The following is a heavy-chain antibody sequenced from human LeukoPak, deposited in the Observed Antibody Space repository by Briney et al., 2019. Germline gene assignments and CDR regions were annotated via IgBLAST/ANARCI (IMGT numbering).Heavy chain of an antibody. V-gene: IGHV4-30-2*01. D-gene: IGHD3-10*01. J-gene: IGHJ4*02. Sequence: SETLSLTCAVSGGSISSGGYSWSWIRQPPGKGLEWIGYIYHSGSTYYNPSLKSRVTISVDRSKNQFSLKLSSVTAADTAVYYCARDGVGGGFDYWGQGTLVTVSS. CDR2: IYHSGST. CDR3: ARDGVGGGFDY. CDR1: GGSISSGGYS.